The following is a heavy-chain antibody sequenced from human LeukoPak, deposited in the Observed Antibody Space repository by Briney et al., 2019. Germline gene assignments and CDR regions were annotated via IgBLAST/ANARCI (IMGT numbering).Heavy chain of an antibody. D-gene: IGHD6-19*01. Sequence: SETLSLTCTVSGGSISSYYWSWIRQPPGKGLEWIGYIYYSGSTNYNPSLKSRVTISVDTSKSQFSLKLSSVTAADTAVYYCARSSSGWYGDYYYYYYMDVWGKGTTVTISS. V-gene: IGHV4-59*01. CDR1: GGSISSYY. CDR2: IYYSGST. J-gene: IGHJ6*03. CDR3: ARSSSGWYGDYYYYYYMDV.